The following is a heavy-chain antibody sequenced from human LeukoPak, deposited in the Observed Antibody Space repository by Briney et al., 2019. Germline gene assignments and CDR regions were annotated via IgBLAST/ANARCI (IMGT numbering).Heavy chain of an antibody. CDR3: ATKGEQLVKGWFDP. Sequence: SVKVSCKASGGTFSSYAISWVRQAPGQGLEWMGGIIPIFGTANYAQKFQGRVTITADESTSTAYMELSSLRPEDTAVYYCATKGEQLVKGWFDPWGQGTLVTVSS. CDR1: GGTFSSYA. D-gene: IGHD6-6*01. CDR2: IIPIFGTA. V-gene: IGHV1-69*13. J-gene: IGHJ5*02.